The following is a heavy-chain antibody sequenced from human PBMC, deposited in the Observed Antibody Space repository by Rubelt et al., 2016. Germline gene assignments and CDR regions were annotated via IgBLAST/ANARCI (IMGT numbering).Heavy chain of an antibody. CDR1: GFTVSSNY. CDR2: IYSGGRT. Sequence: EVQLVESGGGLIQPGGSLRLSCAASGFTVSSNYMSWVRQAPGKGLEWVSVIYSGGRTYYADSVKCRFTISRDNSKNTLYLQMNSLRAEDTAVYYCAKVNGDYANYYYGMDVWGQGTTVTVSS. V-gene: IGHV3-53*01. D-gene: IGHD4-17*01. CDR3: AKVNGDYANYYYGMDV. J-gene: IGHJ6*02.